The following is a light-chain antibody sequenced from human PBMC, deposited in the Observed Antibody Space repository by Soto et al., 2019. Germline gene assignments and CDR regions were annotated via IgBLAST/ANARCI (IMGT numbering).Light chain of an antibody. CDR3: QQLFDSPIT. CDR2: AAS. V-gene: IGKV1-9*01. Sequence: DIQLTQSPSFMSTSVGDRVTITCRASQVISTSLAWYQVKPGKAPKLLIYAASTLESGVPSRFSATVSGTEFSLTITSLQPEDFATYYCQQLFDSPITFGQGTRLEIK. CDR1: QVISTS. J-gene: IGKJ5*01.